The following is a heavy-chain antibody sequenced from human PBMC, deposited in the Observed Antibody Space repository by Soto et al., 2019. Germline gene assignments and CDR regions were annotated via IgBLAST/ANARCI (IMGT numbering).Heavy chain of an antibody. CDR3: AAGGGLPRYE. D-gene: IGHD5-12*01. CDR2: IYYSGST. Sequence: SETLSLTCTVSGGSIGSSSYYWGWIRQPPGKGLEWIGSIYYSGSTYYNPSLKSRVTISVDRSKNQFSLKLSSVTAADTAVYYCAAGGGLPRYEWGQGTLVTVSS. J-gene: IGHJ4*02. V-gene: IGHV4-39*07. CDR1: GGSIGSSSYY.